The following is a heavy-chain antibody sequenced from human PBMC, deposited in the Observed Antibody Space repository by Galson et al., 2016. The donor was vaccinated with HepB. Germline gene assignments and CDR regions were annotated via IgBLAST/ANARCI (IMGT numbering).Heavy chain of an antibody. CDR1: GFSLSASASGVA. V-gene: IGHV2-5*02. CDR2: IYWDDDK. J-gene: IGHJ4*02. D-gene: IGHD3-10*02. CDR3: AHMWVPTVMVGKYNGAFDY. Sequence: PALVKPTQTLTLTCTFSGFSLSASASGVAVGWIRQPPGKALEWLALIYWDDDKRYSPSLKTRLTVTKDTSKNQVVLTLTNMDPVDTATYYCAHMWVPTVMVGKYNGAFDYWGQGALVTVSS.